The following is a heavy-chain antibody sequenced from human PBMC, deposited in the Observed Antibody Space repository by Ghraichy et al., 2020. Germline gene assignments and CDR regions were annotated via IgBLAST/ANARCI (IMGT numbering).Heavy chain of an antibody. Sequence: QTLSLTCAVYGGSFSGYYWSWIRQPPGKGLEWIGEINHSGSTNYNPSLKSRVTISVDTSKNQFSLKLSSVTAADTAVYYCARDIRFLGSLGWFDPWGQGTLVAVSS. CDR3: ARDIRFLGSLGWFDP. CDR1: GGSFSGYY. J-gene: IGHJ5*02. D-gene: IGHD3-3*01. V-gene: IGHV4-34*01. CDR2: INHSGST.